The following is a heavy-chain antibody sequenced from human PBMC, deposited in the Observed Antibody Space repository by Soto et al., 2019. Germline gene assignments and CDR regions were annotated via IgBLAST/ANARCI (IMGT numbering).Heavy chain of an antibody. CDR2: MNPDSENT. Sequence: QVHLVQSGAEVKQPGASVRVSCKASGYTFTNYDITWVRQATGQGLEWMGWMNPDSENTGSPQKFHSRVTMTVNSCINTAYEELTSLRSEYTAVYYCTSAQFEFGSYFWRDVSGAGPTVNVSS. CDR1: GYTFTNYD. D-gene: IGHD2-15*01. V-gene: IGHV1-8*01. CDR3: TSAQFEFGSYFWRDV. J-gene: IGHJ6*04.